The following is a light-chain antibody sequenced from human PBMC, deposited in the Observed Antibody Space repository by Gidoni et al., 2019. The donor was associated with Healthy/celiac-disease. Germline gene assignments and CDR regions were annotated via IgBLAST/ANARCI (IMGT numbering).Light chain of an antibody. Sequence: SYELTQPPSVSVSPGQPASLTCSGDKLGDKYAFWYQQKPGQSPVLVIYQDSKRPSGIPVRFSGSNSGNTATLTISGTQAMDESDYYCQAWDSSTGVFGGGTKLTVL. CDR3: QAWDSSTGV. CDR2: QDS. V-gene: IGLV3-1*01. J-gene: IGLJ2*01. CDR1: KLGDKY.